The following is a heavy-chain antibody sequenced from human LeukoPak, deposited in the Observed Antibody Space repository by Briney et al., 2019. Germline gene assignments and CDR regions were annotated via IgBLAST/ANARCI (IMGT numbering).Heavy chain of an antibody. CDR1: GYTFTSYG. CDR3: ARGDRRRDFWSGYSRIYYYYYMDV. D-gene: IGHD3-3*01. Sequence: ASVKASCKASGYTFTSYGINWVRQATGQGLEWMGWMNPNSGNTGYAQKFQGRVTMTRNTSISTAYMELSSLRSEDTAVYYCARGDRRRDFWSGYSRIYYYYYMDVWGKGTTVTVSS. CDR2: MNPNSGNT. V-gene: IGHV1-8*01. J-gene: IGHJ6*03.